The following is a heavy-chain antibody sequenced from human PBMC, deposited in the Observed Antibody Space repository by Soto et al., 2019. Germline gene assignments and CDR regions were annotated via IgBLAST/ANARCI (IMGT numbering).Heavy chain of an antibody. CDR2: IYYSGST. D-gene: IGHD2-2*01. J-gene: IGHJ4*02. Sequence: SETLSLTCTVPGGSISSYYWGWIRQPPGKGLEWIGYIYYSGSTNYNPSLKSRVTISVDTSKNQFSLKRSSVTAADAAVYYCARSYQLPTLDFDYWGQGTLVTVS. CDR3: ARSYQLPTLDFDY. V-gene: IGHV4-59*01. CDR1: GGSISSYY.